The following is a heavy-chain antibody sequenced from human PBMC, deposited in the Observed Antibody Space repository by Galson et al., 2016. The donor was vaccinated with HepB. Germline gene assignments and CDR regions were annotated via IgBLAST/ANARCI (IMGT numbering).Heavy chain of an antibody. CDR3: ARGGYYDSGAYYRHWYFDI. D-gene: IGHD3-22*01. V-gene: IGHV1-69*13. CDR2: IIPMFGTP. CDR1: GGTISAYA. Sequence: SVKVSCKASGGTISAYAISWVRQAPGQGLEWMGGIIPMFGTPNHAQKFQDSVTIIADESTRTAYMELSSLTSEDTAVYYCARGGYYDSGAYYRHWYFDIWGRGTLVTVSS. J-gene: IGHJ2*01.